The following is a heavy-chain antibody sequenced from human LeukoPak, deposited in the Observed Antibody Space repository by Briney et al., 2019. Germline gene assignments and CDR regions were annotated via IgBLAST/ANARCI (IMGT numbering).Heavy chain of an antibody. J-gene: IGHJ4*02. Sequence: PGGSLRLSCAASGFTLSSYAMHWVRQAPGKGLEWVTVIATDGKDKKYADSVKGRFAISRDNSKNTVDLQMNSLRAEDTAVYYCAKDQKRAAAGYYFDSWGQGTLVTVSS. CDR2: IATDGKDK. V-gene: IGHV3-30*18. CDR1: GFTLSSYA. CDR3: AKDQKRAAAGYYFDS. D-gene: IGHD6-13*01.